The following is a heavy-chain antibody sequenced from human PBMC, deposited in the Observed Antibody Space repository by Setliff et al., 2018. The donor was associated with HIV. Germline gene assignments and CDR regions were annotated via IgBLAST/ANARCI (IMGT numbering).Heavy chain of an antibody. CDR3: ARARNYDWGMDV. Sequence: PGESLKISCQGFRYSFTSYWIAWVRQMSGKGLEWMGIIYPGDSDTRYSPSFQGQVTISADKSISTAYLQWSSLKASDTAMYYCARARNYDWGMDVWGKGTTVTVSS. D-gene: IGHD3-16*01. V-gene: IGHV5-51*01. J-gene: IGHJ6*03. CDR2: IYPGDSDT. CDR1: RYSFTSYW.